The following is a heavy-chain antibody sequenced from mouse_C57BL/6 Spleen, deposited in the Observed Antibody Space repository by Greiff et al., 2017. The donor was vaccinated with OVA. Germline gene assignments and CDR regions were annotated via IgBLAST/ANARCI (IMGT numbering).Heavy chain of an antibody. CDR1: GYAFSSSW. CDR3: ARGLTGPYYYAMDY. J-gene: IGHJ4*01. Sequence: VQLVESGPELVKPGASVKISCKASGYAFSSSWMNWVKQRPGKGLEWIGRIYPGDGDTNYNGKFKGKATLTADKSSSTAYMQLSSLTSEDSAVYFCARGLTGPYYYAMDYWGQGTSVTVSS. D-gene: IGHD4-1*01. CDR2: IYPGDGDT. V-gene: IGHV1-82*01.